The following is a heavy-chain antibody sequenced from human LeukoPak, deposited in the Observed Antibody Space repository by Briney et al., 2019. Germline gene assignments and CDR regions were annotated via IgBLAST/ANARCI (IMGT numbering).Heavy chain of an antibody. CDR3: AKLSGWYEFDY. CDR1: GFTFSSYT. Sequence: GGSLRLSCAASGFTFSSYTINWVRQPPGKGLEWVSGISWNSGSIGYADSVKGRFTISRDNAKNSLYLQMNSLRAEDTALYYCAKLSGWYEFDYWGQGTLVTVSS. CDR2: ISWNSGSI. V-gene: IGHV3-9*01. D-gene: IGHD6-19*01. J-gene: IGHJ4*02.